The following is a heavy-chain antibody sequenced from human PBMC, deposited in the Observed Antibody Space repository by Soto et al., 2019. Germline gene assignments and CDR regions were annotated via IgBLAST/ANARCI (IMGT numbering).Heavy chain of an antibody. CDR1: GGSISSYY. CDR3: ARAIKDYVWGSYRLDY. J-gene: IGHJ4*02. CDR2: IYYSGST. D-gene: IGHD3-16*02. Sequence: PSETLSLTCTVSGGSISSYYWSWIRQPPGKGLEWIGYIYYSGSTNYNPSLKSRVTISVDTSKNQFSLKLSSVTAADTAVYYCARAIKDYVWGSYRLDYWGQGTLVTVSS. V-gene: IGHV4-59*01.